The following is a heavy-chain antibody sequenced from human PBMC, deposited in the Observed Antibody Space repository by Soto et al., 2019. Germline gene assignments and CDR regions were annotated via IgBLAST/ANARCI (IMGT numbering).Heavy chain of an antibody. CDR3: AHLTTGGFYFDY. CDR1: GFSLRNSGVG. J-gene: IGHJ4*02. Sequence: SGPTLVNPTQTLTLTCTCSGFSLRNSGVGVGWIRQPPGKALEWLALIYWDDDKRYSPSLKSGLTITKDTSKNQVVLTMTNMDPVDTATYYCAHLTTGGFYFDYWGQGTLVTVSS. D-gene: IGHD4-17*01. V-gene: IGHV2-5*02. CDR2: IYWDDDK.